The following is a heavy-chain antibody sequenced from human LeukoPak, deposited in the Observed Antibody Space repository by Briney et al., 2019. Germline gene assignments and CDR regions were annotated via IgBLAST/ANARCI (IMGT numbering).Heavy chain of an antibody. D-gene: IGHD6-13*01. Sequence: GGSLRLSCAASGFIFSDYYMTWIRQAPGKGLEWVSYITSSGSSTYYADSVKGRFTISRDNSKNTLYLQMNSLRAEDTAVYYCAKVGYSSSSLPDYWGQGTLVTVSS. CDR2: ITSSGSST. V-gene: IGHV3-11*04. J-gene: IGHJ4*02. CDR3: AKVGYSSSSLPDY. CDR1: GFIFSDYY.